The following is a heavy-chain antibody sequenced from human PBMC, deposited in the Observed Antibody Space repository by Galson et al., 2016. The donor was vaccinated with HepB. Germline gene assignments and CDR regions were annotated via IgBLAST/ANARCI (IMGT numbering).Heavy chain of an antibody. CDR2: IYTAGDT. CDR1: GFSFSNYD. CDR3: ARGSYSSDWYRSSAYDFGMDV. Sequence: SLRLSCAASGFSFSNYDMYWVRQAPGKGLEWVSSIYTAGDTYYQDSVEGRFTVSRENAKDSLYLHMNSLRAGDTAVYFCARGSYSSDWYRSSAYDFGMDVWGKGTPVTVSP. D-gene: IGHD6-19*01. V-gene: IGHV3-13*01. J-gene: IGHJ6*04.